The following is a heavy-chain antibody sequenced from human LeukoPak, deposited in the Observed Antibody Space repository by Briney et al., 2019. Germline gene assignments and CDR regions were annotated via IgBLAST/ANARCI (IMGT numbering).Heavy chain of an antibody. CDR1: GYTFTSYD. Sequence: ASVKVSCKASGYTFTSYDINWVRQATGQGLEWMGWMNPNSGNTGYAQKFQGRVTMTRNTSISTAYMELSSLRSEDTAVYYCARAGSSWYRGYYYYYMDVWGKGTTVTVSS. V-gene: IGHV1-8*01. CDR2: MNPNSGNT. CDR3: ARAGSSWYRGYYYYYMDV. D-gene: IGHD6-13*01. J-gene: IGHJ6*03.